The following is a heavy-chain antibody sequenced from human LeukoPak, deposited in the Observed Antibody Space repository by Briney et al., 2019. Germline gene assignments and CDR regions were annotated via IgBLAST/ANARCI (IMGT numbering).Heavy chain of an antibody. CDR2: ISGSGGST. J-gene: IGHJ4*02. CDR1: GFTFSSYA. V-gene: IGHV3-23*01. Sequence: AGGSLRLSCAASGFTFSSYAMTWVRQAPGKGLEWVSGISGSGGSTYYADSVKGRFTISRDNSKNTLYLQMNSLRAEDTAVYYCAKGDSGVVQNCGDYWGQGILVTVSS. D-gene: IGHD4-17*01. CDR3: AKGDSGVVQNCGDY.